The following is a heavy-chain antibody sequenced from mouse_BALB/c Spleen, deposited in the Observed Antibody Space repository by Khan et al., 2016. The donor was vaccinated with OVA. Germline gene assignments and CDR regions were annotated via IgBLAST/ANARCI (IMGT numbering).Heavy chain of an antibody. V-gene: IGHV2-9*02. Sequence: QVQLKESGPGLVAPSQTLSITCTVSGFSLSNYGVHWVRQPPGKGLEWLGVIWAGGSTNHNSALMSRLSISKDDSKSQVFLKMNSLQTDDTALYYCAGAFYYGAWFAYWGQGTLVTVSA. D-gene: IGHD1-1*01. J-gene: IGHJ3*01. CDR1: GFSLSNYG. CDR3: AGAFYYGAWFAY. CDR2: IWAGGST.